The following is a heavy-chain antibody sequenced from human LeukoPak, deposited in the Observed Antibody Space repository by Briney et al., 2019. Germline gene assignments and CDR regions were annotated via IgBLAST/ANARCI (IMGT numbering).Heavy chain of an antibody. V-gene: IGHV4-39*01. J-gene: IGHJ4*02. CDR1: GGSISSSNYY. CDR3: ALRYFDRDY. Sequence: TSESLSLTCTVSGGSISSSNYYWVWMRQPPGKGLEWVGSIYYSGSTYYNPSLKSRVTISVDTSKNQFSLKLSSVTAADTAVYYCALRYFDRDYWGQGTLVTVSS. D-gene: IGHD3-9*01. CDR2: IYYSGST.